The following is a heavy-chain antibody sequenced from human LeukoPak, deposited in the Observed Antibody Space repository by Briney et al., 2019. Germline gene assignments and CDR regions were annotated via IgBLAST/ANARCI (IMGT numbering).Heavy chain of an antibody. CDR3: TTDLGLTMIRGVSVS. CDR2: IKSKGDGETT. CDR1: GFTFTNAW. D-gene: IGHD3-10*01. J-gene: IGHJ5*02. Sequence: PGESLRLSCAASGFTFTNAWMTWVRQAPGKGLEWVGRIKSKGDGETTDYASFVKGRFSMSRDDSRATMYLQMYSLEAEDTAVYYCTTDLGLTMIRGVSVSWGQGALVTVSS. V-gene: IGHV3-15*05.